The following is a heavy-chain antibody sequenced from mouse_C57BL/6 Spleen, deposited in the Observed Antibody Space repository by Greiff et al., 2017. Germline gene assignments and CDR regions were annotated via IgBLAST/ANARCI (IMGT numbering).Heavy chain of an antibody. CDR2: IDPDTGGT. CDR1: GYTFTDYE. D-gene: IGHD1-1*01. V-gene: IGHV1-15*01. J-gene: IGHJ1*03. CDR3: TGRYCDRSLDD. Sequence: QVQLQQSGAELVRPGASVTLSCKASGYTFTDYEMHWVKQTPVHGLEWIGAIDPDTGGTAYNQKFKGKAILTADKSSSTAYMELRSLTSEDSAVYYCTGRYCDRSLDDWGKGTSVTVSS.